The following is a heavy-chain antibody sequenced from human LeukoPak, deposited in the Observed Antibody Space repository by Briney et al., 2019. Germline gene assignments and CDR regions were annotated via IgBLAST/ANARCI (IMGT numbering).Heavy chain of an antibody. Sequence: ASVKVSCKASGYTFTSYGISWVRQAPGQGLEWMGIINPSGGSTSYAQKFQGRVTMTRDTSTSTVYMELSSLRSEDTAVYYCARDPPGGFYYYMDVWGKGTTVTISS. J-gene: IGHJ6*03. D-gene: IGHD3-16*01. CDR3: ARDPPGGFYYYMDV. CDR2: INPSGGST. CDR1: GYTFTSYG. V-gene: IGHV1-46*01.